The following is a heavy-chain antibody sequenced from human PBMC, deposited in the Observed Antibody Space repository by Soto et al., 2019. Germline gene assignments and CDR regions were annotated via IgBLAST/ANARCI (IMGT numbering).Heavy chain of an antibody. CDR3: ARASSFRGDFDL. Sequence: QVQRQESGPGLVKASGTLSLTCVVSGGSIRSSSWWTWLRQSPGKGLEWIGEIYHAGSPNYNPSFQSRVTISADNSKNSFSLKMTSVTAADTAKYYCARASSFRGDFDLWGQGTAVTVSS. D-gene: IGHD2-21*01. CDR2: IYHAGSP. J-gene: IGHJ3*01. V-gene: IGHV4-4*02. CDR1: GGSIRSSSW.